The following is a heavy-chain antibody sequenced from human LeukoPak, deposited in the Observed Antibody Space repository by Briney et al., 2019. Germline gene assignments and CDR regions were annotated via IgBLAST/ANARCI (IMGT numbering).Heavy chain of an antibody. D-gene: IGHD6-6*01. CDR3: ARGQDVEQLVVLDP. CDR2: IYYSGST. V-gene: IGHV4-39*07. J-gene: IGHJ5*02. CDR1: GGSISTTNYY. Sequence: PSETLSLTCTVSGGSISTTNYYWAWIRQPPGKRLEWIGNIYYSGSTYYNPSLKSRVTISLDTSKNQFSLKLNSVTAADTAVYYCARGQDVEQLVVLDPWGQGTLVTVSS.